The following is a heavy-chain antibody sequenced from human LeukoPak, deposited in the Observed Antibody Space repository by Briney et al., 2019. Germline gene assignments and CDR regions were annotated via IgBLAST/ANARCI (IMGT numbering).Heavy chain of an antibody. CDR1: GGSISSYY. CDR2: IYTSGST. J-gene: IGHJ6*03. CDR3: ARGGPPGYYYDYYMDV. V-gene: IGHV4-4*07. Sequence: SETLSLTCTVSGGSISSYYWSWIRQPAGKGLEWIGRIYTSGSTNYNPSLKSRVTISVDTSKNQFSLKMSSVTAADTAVYLCARGGPPGYYYDYYMDVWGKGTTVTVSS.